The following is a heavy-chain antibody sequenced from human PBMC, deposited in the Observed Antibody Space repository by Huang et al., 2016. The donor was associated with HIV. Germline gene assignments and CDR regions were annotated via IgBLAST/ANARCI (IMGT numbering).Heavy chain of an antibody. CDR3: ARRMDLDF. Sequence: EMQLVESGGGLVQRGGSLRLSCGGSGFAFSKYWMSWVRQGAGKGMEGVANSKQDGSEKYYVDSVKGRFSSSRDNAKKSLYLQMNSLRVEDTAVYYCARRMDLDFWGQGILVTVSS. J-gene: IGHJ4*02. CDR2: SKQDGSEK. V-gene: IGHV3-7*01. CDR1: GFAFSKYW. D-gene: IGHD2-15*01.